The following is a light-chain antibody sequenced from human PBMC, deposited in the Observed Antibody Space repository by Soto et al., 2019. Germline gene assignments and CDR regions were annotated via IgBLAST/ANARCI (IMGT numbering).Light chain of an antibody. CDR3: QQYNNWPFS. V-gene: IGKV3-15*01. J-gene: IGKJ5*01. CDR2: DIS. CDR1: QXXTXX. Sequence: EIRMTQFPATVSASPGEGVTLSCRXAQXXTXXXXXYXXXRGQPPRPLIDDISTSATGYETDFTLTISGLQSEDSAVYFCQQYNNWPFSFGQGTRLEIK.